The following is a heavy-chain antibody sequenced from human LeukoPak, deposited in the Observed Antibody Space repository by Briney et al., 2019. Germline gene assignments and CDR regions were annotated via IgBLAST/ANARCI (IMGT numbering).Heavy chain of an antibody. D-gene: IGHD3-3*01. V-gene: IGHV4-61*02. Sequence: PSETLSLTCTVSGYSISSGYYWGWIRQPAGKGLEWIGRIYTSGSTNYNPSLKSRVTISVDTSKNQFSLKLSSVTAADTAVYYCARATSDDFWSGSSQNWFDPWGQGTLVTVSS. CDR2: IYTSGST. CDR1: GYSISSGYY. J-gene: IGHJ5*02. CDR3: ARATSDDFWSGSSQNWFDP.